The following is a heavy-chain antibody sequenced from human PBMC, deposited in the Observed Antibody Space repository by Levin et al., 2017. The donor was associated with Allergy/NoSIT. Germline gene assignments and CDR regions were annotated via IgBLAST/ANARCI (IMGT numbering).Heavy chain of an antibody. V-gene: IGHV3-30-3*01. CDR3: AVQRSPGIVDATMGFDY. CDR1: GFTFSNYA. Sequence: SGGSLRLSCAASGFTFSNYAMHWVRQAPGKGLEWVAVISYDGSGKYYADSVKGRFTISRDNSKNTLYLQVNSLKPEDTAVYYCAVQRSPGIVDATMGFDYWGQGTLVTVSS. CDR2: ISYDGSGK. J-gene: IGHJ4*02. D-gene: IGHD1-26*01.